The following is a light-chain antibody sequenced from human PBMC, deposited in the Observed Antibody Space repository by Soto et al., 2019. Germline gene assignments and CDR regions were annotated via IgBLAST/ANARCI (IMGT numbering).Light chain of an antibody. V-gene: IGKV3-20*01. J-gene: IGKJ5*01. CDR3: QQYGSPPIT. Sequence: IVLSQSPCTLSLSPGKRATLPSPTSQSVSSSYLAWYQQKPGQAPRLLIYASSSRATGIPDRCSGSGSGTDFSLTISILEPEDFAVYYCQQYGSPPITFGQGTRLEIK. CDR2: ASS. CDR1: QSVSSSY.